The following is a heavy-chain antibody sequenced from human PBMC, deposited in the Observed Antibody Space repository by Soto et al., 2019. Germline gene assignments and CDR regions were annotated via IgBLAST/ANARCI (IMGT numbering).Heavy chain of an antibody. D-gene: IGHD3-16*02. Sequence: PSETLSLTCVVSGGSVTSGGHPWSWIRQAPGKGLEWVGSIYQSKSAYYNPSLRSRVAISVDRSNNQVSLRMTSVTAADTAIYYCARGDTRLGELSHDYWGQGTLVTVSS. CDR2: IYQSKSA. J-gene: IGHJ4*02. CDR3: ARGDTRLGELSHDY. V-gene: IGHV4-30-2*01. CDR1: GGSVTSGGHP.